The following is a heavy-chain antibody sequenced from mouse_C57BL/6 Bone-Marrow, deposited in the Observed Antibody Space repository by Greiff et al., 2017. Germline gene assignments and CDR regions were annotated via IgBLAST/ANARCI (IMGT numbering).Heavy chain of an antibody. CDR1: GYTFTDYY. CDR2: INPYNGGT. Sequence: EVQLQQSGPVLVKPGASVKMSCKASGYTFTDYYMNWVKQSHGKSLEWIGVINPYNGGTSYNQKFKGKATLTVDKSSSTAYMELNSLTSEDSAVYYGARSYYYGSSYVGYWGQGTTRTVSS. J-gene: IGHJ2*01. CDR3: ARSYYYGSSYVGY. D-gene: IGHD1-1*01. V-gene: IGHV1-19*01.